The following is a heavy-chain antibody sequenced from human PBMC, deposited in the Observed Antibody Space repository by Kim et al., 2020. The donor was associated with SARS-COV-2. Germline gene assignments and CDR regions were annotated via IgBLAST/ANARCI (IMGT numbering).Heavy chain of an antibody. Sequence: GGSLRLSCAASGFTFSSYWMHWVRQAPGKGLVWVSRINSDGSSTSYADSVKGRFTISRDNAKNTLYLQMNSLRAEDTAVYYCARDLLYCSSTSCYTFGYWGQGTLVTVSS. CDR2: INSDGSST. CDR3: ARDLLYCSSTSCYTFGY. V-gene: IGHV3-74*01. CDR1: GFTFSSYW. D-gene: IGHD2-2*02. J-gene: IGHJ4*02.